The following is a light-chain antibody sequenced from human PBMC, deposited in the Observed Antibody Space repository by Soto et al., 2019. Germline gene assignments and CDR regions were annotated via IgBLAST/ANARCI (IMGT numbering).Light chain of an antibody. CDR1: TIGSYNL. J-gene: IGLJ3*02. V-gene: IGLV2-23*02. CDR3: CSYAGSTTWV. CDR2: DVS. Sequence: QSVLTQPASVSGSPGQSITISCTGTTIGSYNLVSWYQRSPGKAPKLMVFDVSKRPSGISDRFSGSKSGNTASLTISGLQVEDEADYYCCSYAGSTTWVFGGGTQLTVL.